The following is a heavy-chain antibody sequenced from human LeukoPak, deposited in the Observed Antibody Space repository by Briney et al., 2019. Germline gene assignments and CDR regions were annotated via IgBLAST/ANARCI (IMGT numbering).Heavy chain of an antibody. CDR2: ISSSSSTI. D-gene: IGHD6-6*01. CDR3: ARELQGSSSSSDY. CDR1: GFTFSSYS. V-gene: IGHV3-48*01. J-gene: IGHJ4*02. Sequence: PGGSLRLSCAASGFTFSSYSMNWVRQAPGKGLEWVSYISSSSSTIYYADSVKGRFTISRDNAKNSLYLQMNSLRAEDTAVYYCARELQGSSSSSDYWGQGTLVTVSS.